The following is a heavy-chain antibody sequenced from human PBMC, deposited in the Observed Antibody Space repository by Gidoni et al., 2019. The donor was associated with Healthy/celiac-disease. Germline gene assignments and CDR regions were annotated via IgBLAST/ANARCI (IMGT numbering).Heavy chain of an antibody. CDR2: ISYDGSNK. CDR1: GFTFSSYG. Sequence: QVQLVESGGGVVQPGRSLRLSCAASGFTFSSYGMPWGRQAPGKGLEWVAVISYDGSNKYYADSVKGRFTISRDNSKNTLYLQMNSLRAEDTAVYYCAKDRRGAPDYGDYESVGGMDVWGQGTTVTVSS. J-gene: IGHJ6*02. D-gene: IGHD4-17*01. V-gene: IGHV3-30*18. CDR3: AKDRRGAPDYGDYESVGGMDV.